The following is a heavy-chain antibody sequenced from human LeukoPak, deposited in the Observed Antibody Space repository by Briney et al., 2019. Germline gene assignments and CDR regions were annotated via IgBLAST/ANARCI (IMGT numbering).Heavy chain of an antibody. V-gene: IGHV1-18*01. Sequence: ASVKVSCNAAGYTFTSYGISWGRQAPGQGREWRGWISAYNGNTNYAQKLHGRVTMTTDTSTITAYMELRSMSSDATAVYYCARDVPSSSWYEGVYYFDYWGQGTLVTVSS. D-gene: IGHD6-13*01. CDR3: ARDVPSSSWYEGVYYFDY. CDR2: ISAYNGNT. J-gene: IGHJ4*02. CDR1: GYTFTSYG.